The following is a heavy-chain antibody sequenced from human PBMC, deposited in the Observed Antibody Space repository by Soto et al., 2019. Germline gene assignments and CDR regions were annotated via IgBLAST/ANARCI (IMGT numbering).Heavy chain of an antibody. CDR2: TGSGTGPG. Sequence: SVKVSCKASGGSLSTNPISWVRQAPGQGLEWMGGTGSGTGPGNHAQKFQGRLTVTADKSTGTVYMELTNLSSGDTAVYYCARRHSGGFFRFFDSWGQGTLVTVSS. D-gene: IGHD2-15*01. V-gene: IGHV1-69*06. J-gene: IGHJ4*02. CDR3: ARRHSGGFFRFFDS. CDR1: GGSLSTNP.